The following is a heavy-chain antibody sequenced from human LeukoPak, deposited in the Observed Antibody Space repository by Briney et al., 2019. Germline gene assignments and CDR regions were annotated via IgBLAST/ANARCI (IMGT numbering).Heavy chain of an antibody. CDR2: IYKSGSP. J-gene: IGHJ4*02. D-gene: IGHD2-2*01. CDR1: GASISDTHW. Sequence: PSETLSLTCAVSGASISDTHWWSWVRQPPGKGLEWTGEIYKSGSPNYNPSLRSRVAISEDKFKNQFLLKLTSVTAADTAVYYCARDPHTSNQPDYWGQGTLVTVSS. V-gene: IGHV4-4*02. CDR3: ARDPHTSNQPDY.